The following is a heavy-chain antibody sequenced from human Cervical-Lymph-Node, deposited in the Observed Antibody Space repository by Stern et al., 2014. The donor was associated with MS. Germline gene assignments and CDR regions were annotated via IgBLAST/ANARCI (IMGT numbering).Heavy chain of an antibody. Sequence: VQLVESGAEVKKPGSSVKVSCKSSGDTFSTHAISWVRQAPGQGLERMGMIITILDTTDYAQKFQGRLTIDADESTNTAYMELSSLTPDDPAVYYCAREKSDCSGGSCFSSLDYWGQGTLVTVSS. D-gene: IGHD2-15*01. CDR3: AREKSDCSGGSCFSSLDY. CDR1: GDTFSTHA. CDR2: IITILDTT. J-gene: IGHJ4*02. V-gene: IGHV1-69*11.